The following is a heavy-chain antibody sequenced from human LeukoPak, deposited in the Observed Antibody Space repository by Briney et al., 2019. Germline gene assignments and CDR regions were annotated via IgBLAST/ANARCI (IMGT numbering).Heavy chain of an antibody. CDR3: ARRNHYFYYMDV. V-gene: IGHV4-4*09. CDR2: IFPSGSA. Sequence: SETLSLTCTVSGGSISSYYWSWIRQSPVKGLEWIGYIFPSGSAFYNPSLESRVTISLDTSENQFSMRLSSVTAADTVVYYCARRNHYFYYMDVWGKGTTVTVSS. CDR1: GGSISSYY. J-gene: IGHJ6*03.